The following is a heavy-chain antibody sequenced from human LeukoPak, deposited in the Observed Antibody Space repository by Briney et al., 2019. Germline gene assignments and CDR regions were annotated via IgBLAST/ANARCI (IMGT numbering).Heavy chain of an antibody. J-gene: IGHJ3*02. Sequence: ASVKVSFKASGYTFTSYDINWVRQATGQGLEWMGWMNPNSGNTGYAQKFQGRVTMTRDTSTSTVYVELSSLRSEDTAVYYCARVDYYDSSGTDAFGMWGQGTMVTVPS. V-gene: IGHV1-8*01. CDR2: MNPNSGNT. D-gene: IGHD3-22*01. CDR3: ARVDYYDSSGTDAFGM. CDR1: GYTFTSYD.